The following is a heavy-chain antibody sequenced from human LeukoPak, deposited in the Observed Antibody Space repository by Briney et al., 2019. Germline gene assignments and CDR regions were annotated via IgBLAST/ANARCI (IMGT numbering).Heavy chain of an antibody. CDR3: AKADYGDYVIDY. CDR2: ISWDGGST. CDR1: GFTFDDYA. D-gene: IGHD4-17*01. V-gene: IGHV3-43D*03. J-gene: IGHJ4*02. Sequence: GGSLRLSCAASGFTFDDYAMHWVRHAPGKGLEWVSLISWDGGSTYYADPVKGRFTISRDNSKNSLYLQMNSLRAEDTALYYCAKADYGDYVIDYWGQGTLVTVSS.